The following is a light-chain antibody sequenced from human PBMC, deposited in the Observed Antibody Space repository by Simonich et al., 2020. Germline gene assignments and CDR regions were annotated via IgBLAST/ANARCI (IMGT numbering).Light chain of an antibody. Sequence: QSALTQPRSVSGSPGQSVTISCTGTSSDVGGYNYVSWYQHHPGKAPKLMIYDVSKGPSGVTDRFSGSKSVNTASLTISGLQAEDEADYYCCSYAGSYTWVFGGGTKLTVL. CDR1: SSDVGGYNY. V-gene: IGLV2-11*01. CDR3: CSYAGSYTWV. J-gene: IGLJ3*02. CDR2: DVS.